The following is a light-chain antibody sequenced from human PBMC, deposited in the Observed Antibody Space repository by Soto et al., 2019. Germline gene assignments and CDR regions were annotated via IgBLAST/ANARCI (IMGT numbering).Light chain of an antibody. CDR2: KAS. J-gene: IGKJ1*01. Sequence: DIQMTQSPSTLSGSVGDRVTITCRASQTISSWLAWYQQKPGKAPKLLIYKASTLKSGVPSRFSGSGSGTEFTLTISSLQPEDFATYFCQQYDKYSTFGHGTKVDI. V-gene: IGKV1-5*03. CDR1: QTISSW. CDR3: QQYDKYST.